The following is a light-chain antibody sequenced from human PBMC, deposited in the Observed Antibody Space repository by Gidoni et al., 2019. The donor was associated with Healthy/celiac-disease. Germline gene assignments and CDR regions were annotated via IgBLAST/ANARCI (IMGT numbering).Light chain of an antibody. CDR1: QGISSY. V-gene: IGKV1-9*01. J-gene: IGKJ4*01. CDR2: AAS. CDR3: QQLNSYPRA. Sequence: DIQLTQSPSFLSASVGDRVTITCRASQGISSYLAWYQQKPGKAPKLLIYAASTLQGGVPSRFSGSGSGTEFTLTISSLQPEDFATYYCQQLNSYPRAVGGXTKVEIK.